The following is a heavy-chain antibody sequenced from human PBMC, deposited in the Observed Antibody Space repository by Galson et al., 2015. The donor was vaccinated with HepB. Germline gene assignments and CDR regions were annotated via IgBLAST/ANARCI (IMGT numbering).Heavy chain of an antibody. Sequence: ETLSLTCAVYGGSFSGYYWSWIRQPPGMGLEWIGEINHSGSTNYNPSLKSRVTISVDTSKNQFSLKLSSVTAADTAVYYCASPRSNWLAYWGQGTLVTVSS. V-gene: IGHV4-34*01. CDR1: GGSFSGYY. CDR3: ASPRSNWLAY. CDR2: INHSGST. J-gene: IGHJ5*01.